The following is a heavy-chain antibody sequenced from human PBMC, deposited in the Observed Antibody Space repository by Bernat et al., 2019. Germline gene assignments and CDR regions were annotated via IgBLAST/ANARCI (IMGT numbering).Heavy chain of an antibody. CDR2: INIDGSIT. V-gene: IGHV3-74*01. D-gene: IGHD2-15*01. CDR1: GFTFSSSW. J-gene: IGHJ4*02. Sequence: EVQLVESGGGLVQPGGSLRLSCVASGFTFSSSWMHWVRQAPGKGLVWVSRINIDGSITSYADSVKGRLTISRDHAKNTVYLQMNSLRAEDTALYYCATDKYCNGDRCAPNDFDYWGQGTLVTVSS. CDR3: ATDKYCNGDRCAPNDFDY.